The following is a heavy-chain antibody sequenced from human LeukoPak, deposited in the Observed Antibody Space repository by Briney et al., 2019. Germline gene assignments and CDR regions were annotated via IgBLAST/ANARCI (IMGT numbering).Heavy chain of an antibody. CDR3: ARVSNYYYYYMDV. CDR2: IYHSGST. Sequence: SETLSLTCAVYSGSFSGYSWSWIRQPPGKGLEWIGSIYHSGSTYYNPSLKSRVTISVDTSKNQFSLKLSSVTAADTAVYYCARVSNYYYYYMDVWGKGTTVTVSS. CDR1: SGSFSGYS. D-gene: IGHD3-3*02. V-gene: IGHV4-34*01. J-gene: IGHJ6*03.